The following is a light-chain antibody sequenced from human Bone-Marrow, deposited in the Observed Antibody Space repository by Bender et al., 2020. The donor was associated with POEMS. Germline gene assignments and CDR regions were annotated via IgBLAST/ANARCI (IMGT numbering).Light chain of an antibody. V-gene: IGLV1-44*01. CDR3: AVWDDSLNGWV. J-gene: IGLJ3*02. Sequence: QSVLTQPPSASGTPGQRVTISCSGGSSNIGAHAVNWYQHLPGTAPKLPSYSSHRLPSEFPARFSGSRAGTSASLAISGLQAEDEADYYCAVWDDSLNGWVFGGGTKLTVL. CDR2: SSH. CDR1: SSNIGAHA.